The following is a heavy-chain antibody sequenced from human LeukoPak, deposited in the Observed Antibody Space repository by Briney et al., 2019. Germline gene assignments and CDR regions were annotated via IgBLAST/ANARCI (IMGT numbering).Heavy chain of an antibody. CDR3: ARGEVAVAGTDFDY. CDR1: GGSFGGSY. Sequence: PSETLSLTCAVYGGSFGGSYWSCIRPPPEKWLEWIGEINHSGSTNCNPSLKSRVTISVDTSKNQFSLKLSSVTAADTAVYYCARGEVAVAGTDFDYWGQGTLVTVSS. D-gene: IGHD6-19*01. CDR2: INHSGST. J-gene: IGHJ4*02. V-gene: IGHV4-34*01.